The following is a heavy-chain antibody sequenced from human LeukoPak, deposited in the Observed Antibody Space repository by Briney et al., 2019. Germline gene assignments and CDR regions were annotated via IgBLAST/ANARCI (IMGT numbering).Heavy chain of an antibody. CDR1: GYTLTELS. CDR2: FDPEDGET. V-gene: IGHV1-24*01. Sequence: GASVKVSCKVSGYTLTELSMHWVRQAPGKGLEWMGGFDPEDGETIYAQKFQGRVTMTEDTSTDTAYMELRSLRSEDTAVYYCATVENSSGWYDYWGQGTLVTVSS. CDR3: ATVENSSGWYDY. D-gene: IGHD6-19*01. J-gene: IGHJ4*02.